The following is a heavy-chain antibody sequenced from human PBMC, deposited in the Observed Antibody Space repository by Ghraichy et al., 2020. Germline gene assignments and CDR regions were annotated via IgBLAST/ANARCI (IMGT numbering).Heavy chain of an antibody. V-gene: IGHV4-59*01. D-gene: IGHD6-13*01. CDR3: ARDPGIAAAGTAFDI. J-gene: IGHJ3*02. Sequence: SETLSLTCTVSGGSISSYYWSWIRQPPGKGLEWIGYIYYSGSTNYNPSLKSRVTISVDTSKNQFSLKLSSVTAADTAVYYCARDPGIAAAGTAFDIWGQGTMVTVSS. CDR2: IYYSGST. CDR1: GGSISSYY.